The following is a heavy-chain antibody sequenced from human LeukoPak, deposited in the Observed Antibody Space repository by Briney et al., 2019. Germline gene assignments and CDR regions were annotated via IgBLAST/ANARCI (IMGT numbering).Heavy chain of an antibody. CDR1: GGSISTNTW. V-gene: IGHV4-4*02. CDR3: ARHGKYDFWSGYSLNDAFDI. CDR2: TSHDGNA. Sequence: SGTLSLTCAVSGGSISTNTWWSWVRQPPGKGLEWIGQTSHDGNADYTPSLKSRVTISVDKSKNQLSLKLSSVTAADTAVYYCARHGKYDFWSGYSLNDAFDIWGQGTMVSVSS. J-gene: IGHJ3*02. D-gene: IGHD3-3*01.